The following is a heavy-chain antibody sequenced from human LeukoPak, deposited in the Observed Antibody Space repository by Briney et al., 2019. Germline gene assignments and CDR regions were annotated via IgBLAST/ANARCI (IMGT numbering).Heavy chain of an antibody. D-gene: IGHD1-7*01. CDR3: ARGAGRTGTTLMGY. CDR2: INHSGST. Sequence: NPGGSLRLSCAASGFTFSSYAMSWVRQPPGKGLEWIGEINHSGSTNYNPSLKSRVTISVDTSKNQFSLKLSSVTAADTAVYYCARGAGRTGTTLMGYWGQGTLVTVSS. J-gene: IGHJ4*02. CDR1: GFTFSSYA. V-gene: IGHV4-34*01.